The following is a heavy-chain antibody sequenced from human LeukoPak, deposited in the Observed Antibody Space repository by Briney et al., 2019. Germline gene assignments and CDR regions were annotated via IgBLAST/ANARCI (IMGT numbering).Heavy chain of an antibody. CDR3: AKGYCGSTSCHFAY. V-gene: IGHV3-9*03. Sequence: GGSLRLSCAASGFTFDDYAMHWVRQAPGKGLEWVSGISWNSGSIGYADSVKGRFTISRDNAQNSLYLQMNSLRAEDMALYYCAKGYCGSTSCHFAYWGQGTLVTVSS. D-gene: IGHD2-2*01. CDR2: ISWNSGSI. J-gene: IGHJ4*02. CDR1: GFTFDDYA.